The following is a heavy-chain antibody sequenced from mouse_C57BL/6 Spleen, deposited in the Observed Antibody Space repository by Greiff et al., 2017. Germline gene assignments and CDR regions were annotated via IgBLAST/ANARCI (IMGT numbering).Heavy chain of an antibody. D-gene: IGHD1-1*01. CDR3: ARGLYYGSSYVFDY. J-gene: IGHJ2*01. V-gene: IGHV1-4*01. CDR1: GYTFTSYT. CDR2: INPSSGYT. Sequence: VQLQESGAELARPGASVKMSCKASGYTFTSYTMHWVKQRPGQGLEWIGYINPSSGYTKYNQKFKDKATLTADKSSSTAYMQLSSLTSEDSAVYYCARGLYYGSSYVFDYWGQGTTLTVSS.